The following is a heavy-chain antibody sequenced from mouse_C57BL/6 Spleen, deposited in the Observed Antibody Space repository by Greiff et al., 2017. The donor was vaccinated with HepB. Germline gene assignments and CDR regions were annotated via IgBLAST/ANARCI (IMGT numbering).Heavy chain of an antibody. CDR3: TRGGDGYYVAWFAY. J-gene: IGHJ3*01. D-gene: IGHD2-3*01. Sequence: QVQLQQSGAELVRPGASVTLSCKASGYTFTDYEMHWVKQTPVHGLEWIGAIDPETGGTAYNQKFKGKAILTADKSSSTAYMELRSLTSEDSAVYYCTRGGDGYYVAWFAYWGQGTLVTVSA. CDR2: IDPETGGT. V-gene: IGHV1-15*01. CDR1: GYTFTDYE.